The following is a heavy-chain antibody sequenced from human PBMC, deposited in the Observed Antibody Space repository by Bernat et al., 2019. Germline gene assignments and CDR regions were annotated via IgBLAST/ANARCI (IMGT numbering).Heavy chain of an antibody. Sequence: QMQLVQSGPEVKKPGTSVKVSCKASGFTFTSSAVQWVRQARGQRLEWIGWIVVGSGNTNYAQKFQERVTITRDMSTSTAYMELSSLRSEDTAVYYCAAVPLGVGQYYFDYWGQGTLVTVSS. V-gene: IGHV1-58*01. CDR2: IVVGSGNT. J-gene: IGHJ4*02. CDR1: GFTFTSSA. D-gene: IGHD3-10*01. CDR3: AAVPLGVGQYYFDY.